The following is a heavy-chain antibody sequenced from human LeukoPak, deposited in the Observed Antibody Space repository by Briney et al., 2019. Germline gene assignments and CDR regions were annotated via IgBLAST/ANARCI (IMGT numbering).Heavy chain of an antibody. V-gene: IGHV3-23*01. D-gene: IGHD4-17*01. CDR1: GFTFSSYA. J-gene: IGHJ4*02. CDR3: AKDLGETYGDYVWSDY. CDR2: ISGSGGST. Sequence: GGSLRLSCAASGFTFSSYAMSWVRQAPGKGLEWVSAISGSGGSTYYADSVKGRFTISRDNSKNTLYPQMNSLRAEDTAVYYCAKDLGETYGDYVWSDYWGQGTLVTVSS.